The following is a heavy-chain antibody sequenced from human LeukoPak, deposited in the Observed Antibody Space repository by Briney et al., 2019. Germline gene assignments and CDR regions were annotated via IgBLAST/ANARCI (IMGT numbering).Heavy chain of an antibody. CDR3: ARGPQWRGDYYYMDV. CDR2: MNPNSGNK. Sequence: AASVKVSCKASGYSFTNFDINWVRQATGQGLEWMGWMNPNSGNKGYAQKFQGRVSMTMNTSITTAYMELSSLRSEDKAVYYCARGPQWRGDYYYMDVWGRGTTVTVSS. CDR1: GYSFTNFD. J-gene: IGHJ6*03. V-gene: IGHV1-8*01. D-gene: IGHD6-19*01.